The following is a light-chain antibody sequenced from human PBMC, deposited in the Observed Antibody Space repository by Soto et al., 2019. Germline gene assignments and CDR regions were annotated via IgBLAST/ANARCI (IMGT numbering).Light chain of an antibody. V-gene: IGKV1-5*03. Sequence: DIQITQSPSTLSASVGDRVTITCRASQSINTWLAWYQQKPGKAPKLLIYRASTLESGVPSRFSGSGSGTEFTLTISSLQPDDFSTYYCQHYNTYSGTFGPGTKVDI. J-gene: IGKJ3*01. CDR2: RAS. CDR1: QSINTW. CDR3: QHYNTYSGT.